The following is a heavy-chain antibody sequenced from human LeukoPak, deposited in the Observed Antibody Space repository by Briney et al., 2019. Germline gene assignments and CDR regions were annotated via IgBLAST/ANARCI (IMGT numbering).Heavy chain of an antibody. CDR1: GFTFSSYG. Sequence: GGSLRLSCAASGFTFSSYGMHWVRQAPGKGLEWVAVISYDGSNKYYADSVKGRFTISRDNSKNTLYLQMNSLRSEDTAVYYCARGGISSQLFYYYYYYMDVWGKGTTVTVSS. CDR2: ISYDGSNK. V-gene: IGHV3-30*03. CDR3: ARGGISSQLFYYYYYYMDV. D-gene: IGHD2-2*01. J-gene: IGHJ6*03.